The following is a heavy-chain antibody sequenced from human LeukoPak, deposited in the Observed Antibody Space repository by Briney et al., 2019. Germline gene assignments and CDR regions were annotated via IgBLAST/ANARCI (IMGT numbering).Heavy chain of an antibody. CDR2: IYTSGST. CDR3: ARDNAFDI. CDR1: GGSISTYY. Sequence: PSETLSLTCTVSGGSISTYYWSWTRLPAGKGLEWIGRIYTSGSTDYNPSLKSRVTISVDKSKNQFSLKLSSVTAADTAIYYCARDNAFDIWGQGTMVTVSS. V-gene: IGHV4-4*07. J-gene: IGHJ3*02.